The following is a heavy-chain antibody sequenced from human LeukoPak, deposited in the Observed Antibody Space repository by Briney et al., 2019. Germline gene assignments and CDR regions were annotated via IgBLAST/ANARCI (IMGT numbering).Heavy chain of an antibody. CDR1: GYTFTSYG. V-gene: IGHV1-18*01. CDR2: ISAYNGNT. D-gene: IGHD6-13*01. J-gene: IGHJ4*02. Sequence: ASVKVSCKASGYTFTSYGISWVRQAPGQGLEWMGWISAYNGNTNYAQKLQGRVTMTTDTSTSTAYMELRSLRSDDTAVYYCARVHHSSSWGTDDCWGQGTLVTVSS. CDR3: ARVHHSSSWGTDDC.